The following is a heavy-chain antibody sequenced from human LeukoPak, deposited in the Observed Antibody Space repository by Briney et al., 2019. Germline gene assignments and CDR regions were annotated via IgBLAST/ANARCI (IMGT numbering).Heavy chain of an antibody. CDR3: AKDYYYDSSGPNWFDP. D-gene: IGHD3-22*01. CDR1: GGSFSGYY. J-gene: IGHJ5*02. CDR2: ISGSGGST. V-gene: IGHV3-23*01. Sequence: ETLSLTCAVYGGSFSGYYWSWVRQAPGKGLEWVSAISGSGGSTYYADSVKGRFTISRDNSRNTLYLQMNSLRAEDTAVYYCAKDYYYDSSGPNWFDPWGQGTLVTVSS.